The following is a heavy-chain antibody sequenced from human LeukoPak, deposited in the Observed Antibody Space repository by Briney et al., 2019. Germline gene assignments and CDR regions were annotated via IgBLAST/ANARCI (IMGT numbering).Heavy chain of an antibody. D-gene: IGHD3-10*01. CDR1: GFTLSSYS. Sequence: GGSLRLSCAASGFTLSSYSMNWVRQAPGKGLEWVANIKQDGSEKYYVDSVKGRFTISRDNAKNSLSLQMNSLRAEDTAVYYCAIQKADLITMIRGILAFWGQGTLVTVSS. V-gene: IGHV3-7*01. CDR2: IKQDGSEK. CDR3: AIQKADLITMIRGILAF. J-gene: IGHJ1*01.